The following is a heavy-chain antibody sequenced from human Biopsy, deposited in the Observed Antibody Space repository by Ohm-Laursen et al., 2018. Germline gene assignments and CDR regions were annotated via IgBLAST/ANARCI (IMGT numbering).Heavy chain of an antibody. J-gene: IGHJ2*01. CDR2: VYYTGST. Sequence: SQTLSLTSAVSGDSISSYYWSWIRQPPGKGRQWIGYVYYTGSTDYNPSLQSRVTISVDTSKNHFSLRLRSVTPADTAIYYCARDRGYYSDRTVPGYFDLWGRGTRVTVSS. V-gene: IGHV4-59*01. D-gene: IGHD3-22*01. CDR1: GDSISSYY. CDR3: ARDRGYYSDRTVPGYFDL.